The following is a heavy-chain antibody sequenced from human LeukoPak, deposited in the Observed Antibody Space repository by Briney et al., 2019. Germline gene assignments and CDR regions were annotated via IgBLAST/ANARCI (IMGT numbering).Heavy chain of an antibody. CDR1: GYTFSSYW. CDR3: ARQNDFRLDY. Sequence: KPGEPLRISCKGSGYTFSSYWIGWVRQMPGKGLEWMGIIHPGDSDTRHRPSLQGQVTISVDTSIGTAYLQWSSLKASDTAIYYCARQNDFRLDYWGQGTLVTVSS. J-gene: IGHJ4*02. D-gene: IGHD3-3*01. V-gene: IGHV5-51*01. CDR2: IHPGDSDT.